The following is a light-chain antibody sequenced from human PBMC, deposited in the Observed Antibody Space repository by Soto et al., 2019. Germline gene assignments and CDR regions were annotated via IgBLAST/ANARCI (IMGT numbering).Light chain of an antibody. V-gene: IGLV2-14*03. J-gene: IGLJ1*01. Sequence: QSVLTQPASVSGSPGQSITISCTGTTSDVGGFDYVSWYQQHPDKAPKLMIYDVTTRPSGVSDRFSGSKSGNTASLTISGLQAEDEADYYCSSYTTTGTQVFGTGTKLTVL. CDR2: DVT. CDR1: TSDVGGFDY. CDR3: SSYTTTGTQV.